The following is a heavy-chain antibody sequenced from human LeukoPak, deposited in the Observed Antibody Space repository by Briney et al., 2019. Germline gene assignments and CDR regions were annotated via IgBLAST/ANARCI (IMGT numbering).Heavy chain of an antibody. D-gene: IGHD6-13*01. CDR1: GGSISSHY. J-gene: IGHJ6*03. Sequence: SETLSLTCAVSGGSISSHYWSWIRQPPGKGLEWIGDINYGVSTNYNPSLKSRVTISVDTSKNQFSLKLSSVTAADTAVYYCARERIAMRAGYCYYYMDVWGKGTTVTVSS. V-gene: IGHV4-59*11. CDR2: INYGVST. CDR3: ARERIAMRAGYCYYYMDV.